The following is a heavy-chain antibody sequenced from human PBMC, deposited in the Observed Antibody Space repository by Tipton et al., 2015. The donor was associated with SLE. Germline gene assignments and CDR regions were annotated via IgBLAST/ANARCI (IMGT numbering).Heavy chain of an antibody. CDR3: ATQGYYDSSFDY. D-gene: IGHD3-16*01. V-gene: IGHV4-38-2*02. CDR1: LYSIGSGFY. Sequence: TLSLTCTVSLYSIGSGFYWDWVQQATGKGLEWVATMHHSGSTNYNPSLESRVTISVDTSKNQFSLKLNSVTAADTAVYYCATQGYYDSSFDYWGQGTLVTVSS. CDR2: MHHSGST. J-gene: IGHJ4*02.